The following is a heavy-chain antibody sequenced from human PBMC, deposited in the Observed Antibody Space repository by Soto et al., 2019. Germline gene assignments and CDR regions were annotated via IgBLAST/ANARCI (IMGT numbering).Heavy chain of an antibody. CDR1: GFTFRFHG. CDR3: VAWVSAHFDF. V-gene: IGHV3-23*01. Sequence: GGSLRLSCSASGFTFRFHGMSWVRQAPGRGPVWISTIIANAVTTHYADSVKGRFIISRDNSKDPVDLHMGRLRAADTATYYCVAWVSAHFDFWGQGTLVTVSS. CDR2: IIANAVTT. D-gene: IGHD2-8*01. J-gene: IGHJ4*02.